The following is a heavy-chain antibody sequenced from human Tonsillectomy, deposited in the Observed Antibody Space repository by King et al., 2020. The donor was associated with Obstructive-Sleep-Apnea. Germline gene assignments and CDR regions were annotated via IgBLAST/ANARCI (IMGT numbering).Heavy chain of an antibody. V-gene: IGHV1-69*05. J-gene: IGHJ3*02. Sequence: QLVQSGAEVKKPGSSVKVSCKASGGTFSSYAISWVRQAPGQGLEWMGGIIPIFGTANYAQKFQGRVTITPDDSTRTAYMELRSRRSEDTAVYYCSGPIVVVPAAMTYDAFDIWGQGTMVTVTS. CDR2: IIPIFGTA. D-gene: IGHD2-2*01. CDR3: SGPIVVVPAAMTYDAFDI. CDR1: GGTFSSYA.